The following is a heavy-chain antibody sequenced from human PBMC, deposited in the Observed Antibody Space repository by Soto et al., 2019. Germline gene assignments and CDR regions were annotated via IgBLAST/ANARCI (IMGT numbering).Heavy chain of an antibody. CDR1: GFTFSSYG. D-gene: IGHD5-12*01. J-gene: IGHJ6*02. Sequence: QVQLVESGGGVVQPGRSLRLSCAASGFTFSSYGMHWVRQAPGKGLEWVAVISYDGSNKYYADSVKGRFTISRDNSKNTLYLQMNSLRAEDTAVYYCAKDLRLIYYYGMDVWGQGTTVTVSS. CDR2: ISYDGSNK. V-gene: IGHV3-30*18. CDR3: AKDLRLIYYYGMDV.